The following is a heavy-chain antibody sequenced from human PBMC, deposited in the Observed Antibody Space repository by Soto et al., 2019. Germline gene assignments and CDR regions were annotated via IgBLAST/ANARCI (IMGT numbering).Heavy chain of an antibody. CDR1: GFPFSSYG. J-gene: IGHJ4*02. Sequence: QVQLVESGGGVVQSGTSLRLSCAASGFPFSSYGMHWVRQAPGKGLEWVAQISYDGSNKFYADSVKGRFTISRDNSKNTLYLQMSSLRAEDTAVYYCAGCQYSFDYCGQGTVVSGSS. CDR3: AGCQYSFDY. V-gene: IGHV3-30*03. D-gene: IGHD3-10*01. CDR2: ISYDGSNK.